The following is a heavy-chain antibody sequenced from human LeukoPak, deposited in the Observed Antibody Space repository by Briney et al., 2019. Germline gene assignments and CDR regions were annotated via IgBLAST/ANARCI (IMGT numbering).Heavy chain of an antibody. D-gene: IGHD2-2*01. Sequence: GGSLRLSCEASGFTFSHYEMNWVRQAPGKGLEWVSYISSSGYTIYYADSVKGRFTISRDNAKNSLYLQMNSLRAEDTAVYYCAREDCSSTSCYDPSVSDYWGQGNLVTVSS. CDR3: AREDCSSTSCYDPSVSDY. CDR2: ISSSGYTI. CDR1: GFTFSHYE. J-gene: IGHJ4*02. V-gene: IGHV3-48*03.